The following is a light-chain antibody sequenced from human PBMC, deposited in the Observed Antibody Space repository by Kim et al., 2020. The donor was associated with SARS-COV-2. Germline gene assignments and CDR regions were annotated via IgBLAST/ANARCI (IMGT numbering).Light chain of an antibody. J-gene: IGKJ2*01. Sequence: LSLAPGERATRSCRASQSVSSSYLAWYQQKPGQAPRLLIYGASSRATGIPDRFSGSGSGTDFTLTISRLEPEDFAVYYCQQYGSSPLGQGTKLEI. V-gene: IGKV3-20*01. CDR3: QQYGSSP. CDR1: QSVSSSY. CDR2: GAS.